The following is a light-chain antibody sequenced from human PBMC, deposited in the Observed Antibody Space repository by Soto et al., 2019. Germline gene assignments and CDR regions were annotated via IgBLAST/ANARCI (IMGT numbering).Light chain of an antibody. CDR3: SSYAGTHIV. J-gene: IGLJ1*01. V-gene: IGLV2-8*01. CDR1: SSDVGGYNY. Sequence: SALTQPPSASGSPGQSVTISCTGTSSDVGGYNYVSWYQQHPGKAPKLMIYDVSKRPSGVPDRFSGSKSGNTASLTVSGLQAEDEADYYCSSYAGTHIVFGTGTKLTVL. CDR2: DVS.